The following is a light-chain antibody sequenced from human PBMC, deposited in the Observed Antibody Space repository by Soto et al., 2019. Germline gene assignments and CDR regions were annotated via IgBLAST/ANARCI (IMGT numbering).Light chain of an antibody. J-gene: IGKJ2*01. CDR3: QRYPNGPTYT. CDR2: GAS. CDR1: QSISSS. V-gene: IGKV3-15*01. Sequence: EIVMTQSPATLSVSPGERATLSCRASQSISSSLAWYQQKPGHAPRLLIYGASTRAPGIPARFSGSGPGTVFPLTLSSLQSEDFPVYHCQRYPNGPTYTFGQGTKLEIK.